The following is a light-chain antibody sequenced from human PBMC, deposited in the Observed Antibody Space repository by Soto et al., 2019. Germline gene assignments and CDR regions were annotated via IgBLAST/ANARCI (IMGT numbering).Light chain of an antibody. CDR3: QTWGTGIRV. CDR1: SGHSSYA. V-gene: IGLV4-69*01. CDR2: LNSDGSH. Sequence: QAVVTQSPSASASLGASVKLTCTLSSGHSSYAIAWHQQQPEKSPRYLMKLNSDGSHSKGDGIPDRFSGSSSGAERYLTISSLQSEDEADYYCQTWGTGIRVFGGGTKLTVL. J-gene: IGLJ3*02.